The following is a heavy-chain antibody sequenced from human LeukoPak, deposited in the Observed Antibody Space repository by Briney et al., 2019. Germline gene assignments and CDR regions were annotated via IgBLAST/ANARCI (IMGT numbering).Heavy chain of an antibody. CDR1: GFTFSSYS. V-gene: IGHV3-48*01. J-gene: IGHJ6*03. D-gene: IGHD3-22*01. CDR2: ISSSSSTI. CDR3: AKTDYDSSSYDRFYYYYMDV. Sequence: PGGSLRLSCAASGFTFSSYSMNWVRQAPGKGLEWVSYISSSSSTIYYADSVKGRFTISRDNAKNSLYLQMNSLRAEDTAVYYCAKTDYDSSSYDRFYYYYMDVWGKGTTVTVSS.